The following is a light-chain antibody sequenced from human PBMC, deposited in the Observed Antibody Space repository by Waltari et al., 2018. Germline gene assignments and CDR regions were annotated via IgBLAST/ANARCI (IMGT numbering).Light chain of an antibody. J-gene: IGLJ1*01. CDR3: QSYDSSFYV. CDR1: SSHIGAGYD. V-gene: IGLV1-40*01. CDR2: GNS. Sequence: QSVLTQPPSVSGAPGPRITISCTGRSSHIGAGYDVHWYQQLPGTAPKLLIYGNSNRPSGVPDRFSGSKSGTSASLAITGLQAEDEADYYCQSYDSSFYVFGTGTKVTVL.